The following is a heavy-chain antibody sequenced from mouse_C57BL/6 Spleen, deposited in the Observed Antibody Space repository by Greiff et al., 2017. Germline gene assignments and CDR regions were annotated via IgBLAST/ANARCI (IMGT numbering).Heavy chain of an antibody. CDR2: INYDGSST. J-gene: IGHJ2*01. Sequence: EVKLVESEGGLVQPGSSMKLSCTASGFTFSDYYMAWVRQVPEKGLEWVANINYDGSSTYYLDSLKSRFIISRDNAKNILYLQMSSLKSEDTATYYCARRAGRGDFDYWGQGTTLTVSS. V-gene: IGHV5-16*01. D-gene: IGHD3-3*01. CDR3: ARRAGRGDFDY. CDR1: GFTFSDYY.